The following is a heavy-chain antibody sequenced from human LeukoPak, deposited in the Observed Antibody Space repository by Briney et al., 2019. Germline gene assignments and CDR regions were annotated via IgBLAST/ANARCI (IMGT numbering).Heavy chain of an antibody. Sequence: PSETLSLTCTVSGASISSHYWSWIRQPPGKGLEWIGYIYYSGSTNYNPSLKSRVTISVDTSKNQFSLKLSSVTAADTAVYYCARDQWGIAAAGKAFYGMDVWGQGTTVTVSS. D-gene: IGHD6-13*01. CDR1: GASISSHY. CDR2: IYYSGST. CDR3: ARDQWGIAAAGKAFYGMDV. V-gene: IGHV4-59*11. J-gene: IGHJ6*02.